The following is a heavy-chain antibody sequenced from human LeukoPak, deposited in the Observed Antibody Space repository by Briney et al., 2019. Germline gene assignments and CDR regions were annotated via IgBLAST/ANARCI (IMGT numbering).Heavy chain of an antibody. CDR2: ISAYNGNT. Sequence: ASVKVSCKASGYSFTTFAMNWVRQAPGQGLEWMGWISAYNGNTNYAQKLQGRVTMTTDTSTSTAYMELRSLRSDDTAVYYCAAHPYCDFWSGYLTWGQGTLVTVSS. CDR1: GYSFTTFA. J-gene: IGHJ4*02. CDR3: AAHPYCDFWSGYLT. D-gene: IGHD3-3*01. V-gene: IGHV1-18*01.